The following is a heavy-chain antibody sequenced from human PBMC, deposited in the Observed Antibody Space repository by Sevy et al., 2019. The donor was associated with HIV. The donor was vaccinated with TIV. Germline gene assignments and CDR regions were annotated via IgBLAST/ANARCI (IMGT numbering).Heavy chain of an antibody. Sequence: SETLSLTCAVYGGSFSGYYWSWIRQPPGKGLEWIGEINHSGSTNYNPSLKSRVTISVDTSKNQFSLKLSSVTAADTAVYYCARSISPSAFDIWGQGTMVTVSS. CDR2: INHSGST. J-gene: IGHJ3*02. V-gene: IGHV4-34*01. D-gene: IGHD3-3*01. CDR3: ARSISPSAFDI. CDR1: GGSFSGYY.